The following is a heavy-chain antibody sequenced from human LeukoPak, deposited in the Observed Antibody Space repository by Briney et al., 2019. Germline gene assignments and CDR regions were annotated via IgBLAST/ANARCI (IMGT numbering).Heavy chain of an antibody. CDR2: IRYDGSNK. J-gene: IGHJ4*02. CDR1: GFTFSSYG. V-gene: IGHV3-33*01. Sequence: GGSLRLSCAASGFTFSSYGMHWVRQAPGKGLEWVAVIRYDGSNKYYADSVKGRFTISRDNSKNTLYLQMNSLRAEDTAVYYCARPRRWYHYHPPDYWGQGTLVTVSS. D-gene: IGHD4-23*01. CDR3: ARPRRWYHYHPPDY.